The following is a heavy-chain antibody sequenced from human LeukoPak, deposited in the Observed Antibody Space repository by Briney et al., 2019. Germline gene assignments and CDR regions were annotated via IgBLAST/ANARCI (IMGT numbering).Heavy chain of an antibody. V-gene: IGHV4-59*12. CDR3: ARDGRAVAFDY. CDR1: GGSISSYY. Sequence: SETLSLTCTVSGGSISSYYWSWIRQPPGKGLEWIGYIYYSGSTNYNPSLKSRVTISVDTSENQFSLKLSSVTAADTAVYYCARDGRAVAFDYWGQGTLVTVSS. CDR2: IYYSGST. D-gene: IGHD2-15*01. J-gene: IGHJ4*02.